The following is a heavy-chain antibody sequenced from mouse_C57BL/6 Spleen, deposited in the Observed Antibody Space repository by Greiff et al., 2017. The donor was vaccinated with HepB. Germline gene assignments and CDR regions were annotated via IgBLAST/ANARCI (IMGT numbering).Heavy chain of an antibody. Sequence: VQLQESGPELVKPGASVKISCKASGYAFSSSWMNWVKQRPGKGLEWIGRIYPGDGDTNYNGKFKGKATLTADKSSSTAYMQLSSLTSEDSAVYFCATYYYGGMDYWGQGTSVTVSS. CDR2: IYPGDGDT. V-gene: IGHV1-82*01. CDR1: GYAFSSSW. CDR3: ATYYYGGMDY. J-gene: IGHJ4*01. D-gene: IGHD1-1*01.